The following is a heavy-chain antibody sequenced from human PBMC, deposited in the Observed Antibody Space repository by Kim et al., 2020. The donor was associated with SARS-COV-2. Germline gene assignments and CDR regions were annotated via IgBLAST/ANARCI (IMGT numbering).Heavy chain of an antibody. CDR2: ISSSSSYT. D-gene: IGHD3-9*01. CDR1: GFTFSDYY. V-gene: IGHV3-11*03. CDR3: ARGLVIKNYYYGMDV. Sequence: GGSLRLSCAASGFTFSDYYMSWIRQAPGKGLEWVSYISSSSSYTNYADSVKGRFTISRDNAKNSLYLQMNSLRAEDTAVYYCARGLVIKNYYYGMDVWGQGTTVTVSS. J-gene: IGHJ6*02.